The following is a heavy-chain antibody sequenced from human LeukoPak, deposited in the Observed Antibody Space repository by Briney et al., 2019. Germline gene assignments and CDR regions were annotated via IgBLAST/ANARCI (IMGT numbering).Heavy chain of an antibody. CDR2: INPSSGGT. V-gene: IGHV1-2*02. J-gene: IGHJ4*02. D-gene: IGHD3-22*01. CDR1: GYTFSGYY. Sequence: ASVKVSCKASGYTFSGYYLHWVRQAPGQGLEWMAWINPSSGGTSYAQNLQGRVTMTRDTSISTAYMELSSLKSDDTALYYCARAIGSSGPTEIYFWGQGTLVTVSS. CDR3: ARAIGSSGPTEIYF.